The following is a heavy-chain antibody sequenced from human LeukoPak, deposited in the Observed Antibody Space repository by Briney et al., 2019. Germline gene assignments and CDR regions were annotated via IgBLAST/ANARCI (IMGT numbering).Heavy chain of an antibody. J-gene: IGHJ5*02. CDR1: GGSISSYC. D-gene: IGHD3-10*01. Sequence: SETLSLTCTVSGGSISSYCWSWIRQPPGKGLEWIGYIYYSGSTNYNPSLKSRVTISVDTSKNQFSLKLSSVTAADTAVYYCARLRYGFDPWGQGTLVTVSS. CDR2: IYYSGST. V-gene: IGHV4-59*01. CDR3: ARLRYGFDP.